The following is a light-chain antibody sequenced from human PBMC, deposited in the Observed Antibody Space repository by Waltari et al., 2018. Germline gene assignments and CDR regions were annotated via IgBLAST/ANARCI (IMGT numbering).Light chain of an antibody. CDR3: MQNIQIPVS. Sequence: TCKSSQSLLHSDGKTHLYWYLQKPGQPPQLLIYEVSNRFSGVPERFSGGGSGTDFTLKISRVEAEDVGLYYCMQNIQIPVSFGGGTKVEIK. CDR1: QSLLHSDGKTH. J-gene: IGKJ4*01. CDR2: EVS. V-gene: IGKV2D-29*01.